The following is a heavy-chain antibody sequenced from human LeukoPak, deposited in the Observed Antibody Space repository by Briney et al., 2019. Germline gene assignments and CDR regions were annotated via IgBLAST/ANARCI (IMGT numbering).Heavy chain of an antibody. CDR1: GGSISSGGYY. CDR3: ARDSHFGITMIVVRRGGWFDP. J-gene: IGHJ5*02. V-gene: IGHV4-30-2*01. Sequence: PSQTLSLTCTVSGGSISSGGYYWSWIRQPPGKGLEWIGYIYHSGSTYYNPSLKSRVTISVDRSKNQFSLKLSSVTAADTAVYYCARDSHFGITMIVVRRGGWFDPWGQGTLVTVSS. D-gene: IGHD3-22*01. CDR2: IYHSGST.